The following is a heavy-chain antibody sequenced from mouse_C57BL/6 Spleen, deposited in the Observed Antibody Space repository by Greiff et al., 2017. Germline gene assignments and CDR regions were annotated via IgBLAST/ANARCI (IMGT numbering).Heavy chain of an antibody. CDR3: ARDYYGSRFAY. CDR1: GYAFSSYW. D-gene: IGHD1-1*01. CDR2: IYPGDGDT. Sequence: VKLQESGAELVKPGASVKISCKASGYAFSSYWMNWVKQRPGKGLEWIRQIYPGDGDTNYNGKFKGKATLTADKSSSPAYMQLSSLTSEDSAVYFCARDYYGSRFAYWGQGTLVTVSA. V-gene: IGHV1-80*01. J-gene: IGHJ3*01.